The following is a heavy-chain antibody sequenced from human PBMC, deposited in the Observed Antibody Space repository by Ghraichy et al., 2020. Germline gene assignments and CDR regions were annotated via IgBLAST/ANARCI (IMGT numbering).Heavy chain of an antibody. CDR1: GYTFSSYV. CDR2: ISAYKGNT. CDR3: ARYISRRIAAAGLY. J-gene: IGHJ4*02. V-gene: IGHV1-18*01. Sequence: ASVKVSCKASGYTFSSYVISWVRQAPGQGLEWMGWISAYKGNTNYAQKLQGRVTITTDTSTSTAYMELRSLRSDDTAVYYFARYISRRIAAAGLYWGQGTMVHVSS. D-gene: IGHD6-13*01.